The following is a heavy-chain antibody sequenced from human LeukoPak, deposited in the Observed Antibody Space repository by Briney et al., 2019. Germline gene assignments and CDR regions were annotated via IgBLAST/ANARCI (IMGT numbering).Heavy chain of an antibody. CDR3: ARGRHYDILTGYLNPYYFDY. CDR1: GFTFSSYS. CDR2: ISSSSSYI. J-gene: IGHJ4*02. D-gene: IGHD3-9*01. Sequence: GGSLRLSCAASGFTFSSYSMNWVRQAPGKGLEWVSSISSSSSYIYYADSVKGRFTIPRDNAKNSLYLQMNSLRAEDTAVYYCARGRHYDILTGYLNPYYFDYWGQGTLVTVSS. V-gene: IGHV3-21*01.